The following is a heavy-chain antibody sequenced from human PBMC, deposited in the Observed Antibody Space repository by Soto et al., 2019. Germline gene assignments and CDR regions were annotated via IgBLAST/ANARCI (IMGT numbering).Heavy chain of an antibody. V-gene: IGHV4-59*01. D-gene: IGHD3-10*01. CDR2: ISYSGST. J-gene: IGHJ6*03. CDR1: GDSISSYY. CDR3: ARDKVFRGSGWSYYYMDV. Sequence: QVQLQESGPGLVKPSETLSLTCTVSGDSISSYYWSWIRQPPGKGLEWIGYISYSGSTNYNPSLKSRVTISLDTSNNQFSLQLSSVTAADTAVYYCARDKVFRGSGWSYYYMDVWGKGTTVTVSS.